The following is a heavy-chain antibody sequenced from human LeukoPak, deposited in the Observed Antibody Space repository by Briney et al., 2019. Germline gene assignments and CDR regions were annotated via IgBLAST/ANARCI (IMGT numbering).Heavy chain of an antibody. CDR2: ISAYNGNT. J-gene: IGHJ4*02. CDR3: ARIAGLLEWLLFFDY. CDR1: GLNFASYG. Sequence: AAVKVCCQASGLNFASYGISWVRQAPGQGIEWMGWISAYNGNTNYAQKLQAKVTMTTDPSTSTAYPELRSLTSDYTAVYYCARIAGLLEWLLFFDYWGQETLVTVSS. D-gene: IGHD3-3*01. V-gene: IGHV1-18*01.